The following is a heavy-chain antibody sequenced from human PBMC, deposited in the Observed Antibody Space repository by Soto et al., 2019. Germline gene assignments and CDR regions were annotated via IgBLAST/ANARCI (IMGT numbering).Heavy chain of an antibody. J-gene: IGHJ5*02. CDR2: IIPIFGTA. D-gene: IGHD2-15*01. Sequence: SVKTSCKAPGGPLSSYAITLVRQAPGQGLEWMGGIIPIFGTANYAEKFQGRVKITANESTGTAYMELSSLRSEYTAVYYWARAPYCRGGSCYSGQRWFEPWGRGTLVTVSS. CDR3: ARAPYCRGGSCYSGQRWFEP. V-gene: IGHV1-69*13. CDR1: GGPLSSYA.